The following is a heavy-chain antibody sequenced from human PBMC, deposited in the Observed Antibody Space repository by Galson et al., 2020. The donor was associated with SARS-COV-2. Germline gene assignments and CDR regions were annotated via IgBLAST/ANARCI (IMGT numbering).Heavy chain of an antibody. D-gene: IGHD6-19*01. CDR3: AWSYSSGWPFDY. Sequence: SGPTLVKPTQTLTLTCTFSGFSLSTSGMRVSWIRQPPGKALEWLARIDWDDDKFYSTSLKTRLTISKDTSKNQVVLTMTNMDPVDTATYYCAWSYSSGWPFDYWGQGTLVTVSS. CDR1: GFSLSTSGMR. CDR2: IDWDDDK. J-gene: IGHJ4*02. V-gene: IGHV2-70*04.